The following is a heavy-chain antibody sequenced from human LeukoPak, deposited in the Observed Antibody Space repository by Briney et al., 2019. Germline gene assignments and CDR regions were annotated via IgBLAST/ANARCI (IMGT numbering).Heavy chain of an antibody. CDR2: INHSGST. CDR1: GGSFSGYY. J-gene: IGHJ4*02. CDR3: ARVRSYYGGNPGVSDY. V-gene: IGHV4-34*01. Sequence: SETLSLTCAVYGGSFSGYYWSWIREPPGKGLEWIGEINHSGSTNYNPSLKSRVTISVDTSKNQFSLKLSSVTAADTAVYYCARVRSYYGGNPGVSDYWGQGTLVTVSS. D-gene: IGHD4-23*01.